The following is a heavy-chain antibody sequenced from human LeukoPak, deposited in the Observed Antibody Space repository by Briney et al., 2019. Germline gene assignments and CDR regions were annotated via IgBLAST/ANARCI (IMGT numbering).Heavy chain of an antibody. J-gene: IGHJ4*02. Sequence: PGGSLRLSCAASGFTFSSYGMHGVRQAPGKGLEGVAVISYDGSNKYYADSVKGRFTISRDNSKNTLYLQMNSLRAEDTAVYYCAKDSVVVVPAASYLDYWGQGTLVTVSS. CDR1: GFTFSSYG. V-gene: IGHV3-30*18. CDR2: ISYDGSNK. CDR3: AKDSVVVVPAASYLDY. D-gene: IGHD2-2*01.